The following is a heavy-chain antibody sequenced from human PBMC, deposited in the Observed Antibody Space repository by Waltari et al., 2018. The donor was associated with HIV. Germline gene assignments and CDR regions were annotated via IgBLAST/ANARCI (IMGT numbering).Heavy chain of an antibody. CDR1: GFTVSSNY. CDR2: IYSVGST. Sequence: EVQLVESGGGLVQPGGSLRLSCAASGFTVSSNYMSWVRQAPGKGLGWVSVIYSVGSTYYADSVKGRFTISRDNSKNTLYLQMNSLRAEDTAVYYCASIAYCGGDCYPRGMDVWGQGTTVTVSS. CDR3: ASIAYCGGDCYPRGMDV. J-gene: IGHJ6*02. D-gene: IGHD2-21*02. V-gene: IGHV3-66*01.